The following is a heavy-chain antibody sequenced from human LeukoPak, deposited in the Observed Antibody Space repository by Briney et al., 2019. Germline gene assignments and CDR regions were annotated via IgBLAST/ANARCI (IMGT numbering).Heavy chain of an antibody. J-gene: IGHJ4*02. CDR1: GGSISSYY. Sequence: SETLSLSCTVSGGSISSYYWSWVRQPPGKGLEWIGYIYYGGSTNYNPSLKSRVTISVDTSKNQFSLKLSSVTAADTAVYYCARVGDCGGDCSHFDYWGQGTLVTVSS. D-gene: IGHD2-21*02. CDR3: ARVGDCGGDCSHFDY. V-gene: IGHV4-59*01. CDR2: IYYGGST.